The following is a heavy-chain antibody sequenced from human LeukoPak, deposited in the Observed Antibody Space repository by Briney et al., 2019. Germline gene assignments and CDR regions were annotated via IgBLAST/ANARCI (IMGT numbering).Heavy chain of an antibody. CDR1: GFTFNNYA. V-gene: IGHV3-23*01. CDR2: IGGSGSST. Sequence: GGSLGLSCAASGFTFNNYAMSWVRQAPGKGLEWVSAIGGSGSSTYYTDSVKGRFTISRDNSKNTLYLQMNSLRAEDTAVYYCATGSGTWGRGTRVTVSS. CDR3: ATGSGT. J-gene: IGHJ5*02.